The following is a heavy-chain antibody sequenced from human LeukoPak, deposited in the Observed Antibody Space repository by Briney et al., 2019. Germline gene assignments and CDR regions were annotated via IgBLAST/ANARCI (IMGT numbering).Heavy chain of an antibody. D-gene: IGHD6-19*01. CDR2: IYHSGSA. J-gene: IGHJ4*02. CDR1: GDSISSYY. V-gene: IGHV4-59*12. CDR3: AKDLGAVAAPYYFDY. Sequence: SETLSLTCTVSGDSISSYYWSWIRQSPGKGLEWIGYIYHSGSAYYNPSLKSRVTVSVDTSKNQFSLKLTSVTAADTAVYYCAKDLGAVAAPYYFDYWGQGTLVTVSS.